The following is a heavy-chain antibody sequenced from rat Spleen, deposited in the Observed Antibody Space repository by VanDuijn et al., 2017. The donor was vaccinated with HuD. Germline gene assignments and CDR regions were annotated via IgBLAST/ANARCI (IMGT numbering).Heavy chain of an antibody. CDR3: TRAGYLRDWYFDF. CDR1: GFTFSDFF. J-gene: IGHJ1*01. CDR2: ISSDGTNT. Sequence: EVQLVESDGGLVQPGRSLKLSCAASGFTFSDFFMAWVRQAPAKGLEWVATISSDGTNTYYRDSVKGRFTISRDNAKRTLFLQMDNLRSEDTATYYCTRAGYLRDWYFDFWGPGTMVTVSS. V-gene: IGHV5-29*01. D-gene: IGHD2-2*01.